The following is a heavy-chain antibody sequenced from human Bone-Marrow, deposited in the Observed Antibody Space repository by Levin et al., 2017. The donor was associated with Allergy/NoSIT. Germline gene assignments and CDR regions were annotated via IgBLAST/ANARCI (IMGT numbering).Heavy chain of an antibody. J-gene: IGHJ4*02. Sequence: GGSLRLSCAASGFTFSSYGIHWVRQAPGKGLEWVAVISYDGSNKYYADSVKGRFTISRDNSKNTLYLQMNSLRAEDTAVYYCAKDKGSGYDRKQQRFGHGPDYWGQGTLVTVSS. D-gene: IGHD5-12*01. CDR3: AKDKGSGYDRKQQRFGHGPDY. CDR2: ISYDGSNK. CDR1: GFTFSSYG. V-gene: IGHV3-30*18.